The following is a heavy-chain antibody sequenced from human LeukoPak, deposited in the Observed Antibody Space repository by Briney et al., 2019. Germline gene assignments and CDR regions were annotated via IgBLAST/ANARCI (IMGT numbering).Heavy chain of an antibody. J-gene: IGHJ4*02. CDR3: AREGDGYNSPIDY. V-gene: IGHV3-7*01. Sequence: GGSLRLSCAASGFTFSSYWMSWVRQAPGKGLEWVANIKQDGSEKYYVDSVKGRFTISRDNAKNSLFLQMNSLRAEDTAVYYCAREGDGYNSPIDYWGQGTLVTVSS. CDR2: IKQDGSEK. D-gene: IGHD5-24*01. CDR1: GFTFSSYW.